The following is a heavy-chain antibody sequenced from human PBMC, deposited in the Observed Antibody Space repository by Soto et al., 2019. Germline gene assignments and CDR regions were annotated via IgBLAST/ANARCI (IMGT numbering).Heavy chain of an antibody. CDR2: MNPNSGNT. CDR3: ARAPHGTWSGLNWFDP. D-gene: IGHD3-3*01. CDR1: GYTFTSYD. V-gene: IGHV1-8*01. Sequence: ASVKVSCKASGYTFTSYDINWVRQATGQGLEWMGWMNPNSGNTGYAQKFQGRVTMTRNTSISTAYMELSSLRSEDTAVYYCARAPHGTWSGLNWFDPWGQGTLVTVSS. J-gene: IGHJ5*02.